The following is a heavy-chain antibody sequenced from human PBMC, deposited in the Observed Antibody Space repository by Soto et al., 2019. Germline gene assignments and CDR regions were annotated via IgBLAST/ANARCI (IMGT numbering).Heavy chain of an antibody. J-gene: IGHJ4*02. Sequence: QVQLQESGPGLVKPSQTLSLTCTVSGGSISSGGYYWSWIRQHPGKGLEWIGYIYYSWSTYYNPSLTSRVTISVDTSKNQFSLKLSSVPAADTAVYYCARWPQLEPRFDYWGQGTLVTVSS. CDR3: ARWPQLEPRFDY. CDR1: GGSISSGGYY. CDR2: IYYSWST. V-gene: IGHV4-31*03. D-gene: IGHD1-1*01.